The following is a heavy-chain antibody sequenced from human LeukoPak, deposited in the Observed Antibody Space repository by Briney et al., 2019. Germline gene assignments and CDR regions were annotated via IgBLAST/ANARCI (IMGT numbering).Heavy chain of an antibody. D-gene: IGHD3-3*01. J-gene: IGHJ3*02. CDR2: ISGSGGST. Sequence: GGSLRLSCSASGFTFSSYAMSWVRQAPGKGLEWVSAISGSGGSTYYADSVKGRFTISRDNSKNTLYLQMNSLRAEGTAVYYCAKSSGVTIFGVVDNAFDIWGQGTMVTVSS. V-gene: IGHV3-23*01. CDR1: GFTFSSYA. CDR3: AKSSGVTIFGVVDNAFDI.